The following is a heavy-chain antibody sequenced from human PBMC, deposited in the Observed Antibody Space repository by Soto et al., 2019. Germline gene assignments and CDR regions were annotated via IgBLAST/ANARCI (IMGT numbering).Heavy chain of an antibody. J-gene: IGHJ6*02. Sequence: PSETLSLTCTVSGGSISSGDYYWSWIRQPPGKGLEWIGTFYYSGSTYYNPSLESRVTISVDTSKNQFSLKVSSVTAADTAVYYCARLGGYCSSTSCCGYYGMDVWGQGTTVTVSS. D-gene: IGHD2-2*01. CDR1: GGSISSGDYY. CDR2: FYYSGST. CDR3: ARLGGYCSSTSCCGYYGMDV. V-gene: IGHV4-39*01.